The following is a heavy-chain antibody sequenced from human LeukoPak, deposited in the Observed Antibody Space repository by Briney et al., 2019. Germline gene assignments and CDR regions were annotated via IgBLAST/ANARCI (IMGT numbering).Heavy chain of an antibody. CDR2: INHSGST. Sequence: SETLSLTCAVYGGSFSGYYWSWIRQPPGKGLEWIGEINHSGSTNYNPSLKSRVTISVDTSKNQFSLKLTSVTAADTAVYYCAREAVTGTDVYYYGLDVWGQGTTVTVSS. J-gene: IGHJ6*02. D-gene: IGHD6-19*01. V-gene: IGHV4-34*01. CDR1: GGSFSGYY. CDR3: AREAVTGTDVYYYGLDV.